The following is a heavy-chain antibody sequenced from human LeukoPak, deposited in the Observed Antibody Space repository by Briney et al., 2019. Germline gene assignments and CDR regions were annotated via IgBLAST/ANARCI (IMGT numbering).Heavy chain of an antibody. J-gene: IGHJ6*02. CDR3: AKTYGSLYYYGMDV. D-gene: IGHD3-10*01. CDR2: ISGSRDYI. Sequence: PGGSLRLSCAASGFTFSSYSMNWVRQAPGKGLEWVSSISGSRDYIYYAESAKGRFTISRDNAKNSLYLQMNSLRVEDTAVYYCAKTYGSLYYYGMDVWGQGTTVTVSS. CDR1: GFTFSSYS. V-gene: IGHV3-21*01.